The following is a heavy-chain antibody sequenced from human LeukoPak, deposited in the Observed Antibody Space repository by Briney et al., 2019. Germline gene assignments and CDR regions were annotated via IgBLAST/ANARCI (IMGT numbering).Heavy chain of an antibody. CDR2: ISSSGSTI. CDR1: GFTFSSYE. Sequence: PGGSLRLSCAASGFTFSSYEMNWVRQAPGKGLEWVSYISSSGSTIYYADSVKGRFTISRDNAKNSVYLQMNSLRAEDTAVYYCARDQSTSDYDILTGYPNYYYYMDVWGKGTTVTVSS. CDR3: ARDQSTSDYDILTGYPNYYYYMDV. J-gene: IGHJ6*03. V-gene: IGHV3-48*03. D-gene: IGHD3-9*01.